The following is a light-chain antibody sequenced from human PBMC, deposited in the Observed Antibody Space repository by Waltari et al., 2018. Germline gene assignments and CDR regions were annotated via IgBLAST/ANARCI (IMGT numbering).Light chain of an antibody. V-gene: IGLV1-44*01. Sequence: QSVLTQPPSASGAPGQRVTISCSGSSSNIGSDTVKWYQQLPGTAPKLLIYNNDQRPSGVPDRSAGSKSGTSASLAISGLQSEDEADYYCVTWDESLNGPVFGGGTKLTVL. J-gene: IGLJ3*02. CDR1: SSNIGSDT. CDR3: VTWDESLNGPV. CDR2: NND.